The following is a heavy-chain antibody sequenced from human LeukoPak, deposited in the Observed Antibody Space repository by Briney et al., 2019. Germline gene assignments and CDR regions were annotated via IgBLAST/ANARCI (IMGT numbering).Heavy chain of an antibody. V-gene: IGHV1-2*02. CDR2: INPNSGGT. J-gene: IGHJ4*01. CDR1: GYTFTNYY. CDR3: ARKRSRVGIWVRGNY. D-gene: IGHD3-10*01. Sequence: ASVKVSCKASGYTFTNYYMNWVRQAPGQGLEWMGWINPNSGGTNYAQKFQGRVTMTRDTSISTAYMELSRLRSDDTAVYYCARKRSRVGIWVRGNYRGHGNLVTVSS.